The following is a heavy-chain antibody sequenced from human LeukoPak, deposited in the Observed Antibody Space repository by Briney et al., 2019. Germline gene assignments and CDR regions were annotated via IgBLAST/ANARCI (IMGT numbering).Heavy chain of an antibody. CDR2: IYYSGST. J-gene: IGHJ4*02. D-gene: IGHD5-24*01. CDR3: ARRRDGYEALDY. V-gene: IGHV4-59*01. CDR1: GGAISSYY. Sequence: PSETLSLTCTVSGGAISSYYWSWIRQPPGKGLEWIGYIYYSGSTNYNPSLKSRVNISVDTSKNQFSLKLSSVTAADTAVYYCARRRDGYEALDYWGQGTLVTVSS.